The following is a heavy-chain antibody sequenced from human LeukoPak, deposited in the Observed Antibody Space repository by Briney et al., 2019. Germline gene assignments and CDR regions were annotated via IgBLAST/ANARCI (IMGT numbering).Heavy chain of an antibody. CDR3: ARDSSAVAGPPNPFFDY. V-gene: IGHV3-30-3*01. J-gene: IGHJ4*02. CDR2: ISYDGSNK. CDR1: GFTFSSYA. Sequence: GRSLRLSCAASGFTFSSYAMHWVRQAPGKGLEWVAVISYDGSNKYYADSVKGRFTISRDNSKNTLYLQMNSLRAEDTAVYYCARDSSAVAGPPNPFFDYWGQGTLVTVSS. D-gene: IGHD6-19*01.